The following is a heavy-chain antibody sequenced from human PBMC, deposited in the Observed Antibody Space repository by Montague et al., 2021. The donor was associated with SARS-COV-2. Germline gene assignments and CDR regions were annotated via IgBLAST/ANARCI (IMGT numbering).Heavy chain of an antibody. CDR1: IGSISSGSYY. V-gene: IGHV4-61*02. CDR3: ARDGYSSGWNGLHWFDP. Sequence: TLSLTCTVSIGSISSGSYYWSWIRQPAGKGLEWIGRIYTSGSTNYNPSLKSRVTISVDTSKNQFSLKLSSVTAADTAVYYCARDGYSSGWNGLHWFDPWGQGTVVTVSS. D-gene: IGHD6-25*01. CDR2: IYTSGST. J-gene: IGHJ5*02.